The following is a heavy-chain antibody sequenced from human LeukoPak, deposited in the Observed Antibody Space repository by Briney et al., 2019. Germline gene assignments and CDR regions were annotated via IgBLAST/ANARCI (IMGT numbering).Heavy chain of an antibody. CDR1: GFIFRSHA. CDR3: AKVFKPGYGSGSYYSN. J-gene: IGHJ4*02. D-gene: IGHD3-10*01. CDR2: ISGSDGGT. Sequence: GGSLRLSCAASGFIFRSHAMNWVRQAPGKGLEWVSTISGSDGGTFYADSVKGRFTISRDNSKNTLYLQMNSLRAEDTAVYYCAKVFKPGYGSGSYYSNWGQGTLVTVSS. V-gene: IGHV3-23*01.